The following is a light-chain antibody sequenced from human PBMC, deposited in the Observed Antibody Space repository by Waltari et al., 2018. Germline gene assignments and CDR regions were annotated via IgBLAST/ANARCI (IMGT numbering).Light chain of an antibody. V-gene: IGKV1-5*03. CDR3: QHYNNYPVA. Sequence: DIQTTQSPSTQSASVGARGTITCRASQSISIRLAWYQQKPGKAPKLLISKPFSLESGVPSRFSGSGSVTEFTLTISNLQPDDFATYYCQHYNNYPVAFGQGTKLEI. CDR1: QSISIR. J-gene: IGKJ2*01. CDR2: KPF.